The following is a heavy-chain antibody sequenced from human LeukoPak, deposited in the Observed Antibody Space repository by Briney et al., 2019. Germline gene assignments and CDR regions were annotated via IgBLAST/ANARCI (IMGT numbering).Heavy chain of an antibody. D-gene: IGHD5-18*01. CDR2: INHSGST. V-gene: IGHV4-34*01. Sequence: SETLSLTCAVYGGSFSGYYWSWIRQPPGKGLEWIGEINHSGSTNYNPSLKSRVTISVDTSKNQFSLKLSSVTAADTAVYYCARGGWIQLWPLGYWGQGTLVTVS. CDR1: GGSFSGYY. J-gene: IGHJ4*02. CDR3: ARGGWIQLWPLGY.